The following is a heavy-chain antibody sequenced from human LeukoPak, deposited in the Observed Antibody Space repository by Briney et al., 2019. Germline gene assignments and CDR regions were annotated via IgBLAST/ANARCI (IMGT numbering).Heavy chain of an antibody. V-gene: IGHV3-9*01. Sequence: GGSLRLSCAASGFTFDDYAMHWVRQAPGKGLEWVSGISWNSGSIGYADSVKGRFTISRDNAKNSLYLQMNSLRAEDTALYYCAREASSIDAFDIWGQGTMVTVSS. D-gene: IGHD6-19*01. CDR3: AREASSIDAFDI. J-gene: IGHJ3*02. CDR1: GFTFDDYA. CDR2: ISWNSGSI.